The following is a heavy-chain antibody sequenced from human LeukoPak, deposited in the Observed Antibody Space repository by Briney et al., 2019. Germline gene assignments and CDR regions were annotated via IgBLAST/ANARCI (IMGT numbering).Heavy chain of an antibody. J-gene: IGHJ6*03. Sequence: SETLSLTCTVSGGSISSYYWSWIRQPPGKGLEWIGYIYYSGSTNYNPSLKSRVTISVDTSKNQFSLKLSSVTAAGTAVYYCARVEGDYDFYDYYMDVWGKGTTVTVSS. D-gene: IGHD3-3*01. CDR2: IYYSGST. CDR1: GGSISSYY. V-gene: IGHV4-59*01. CDR3: ARVEGDYDFYDYYMDV.